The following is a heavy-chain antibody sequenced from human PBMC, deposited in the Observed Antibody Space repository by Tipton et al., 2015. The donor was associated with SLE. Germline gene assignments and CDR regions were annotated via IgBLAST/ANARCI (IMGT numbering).Heavy chain of an antibody. CDR3: ARDKIVGATRTFDI. V-gene: IGHV4-4*07. CDR2: IYTSGST. D-gene: IGHD1-26*01. J-gene: IGHJ3*02. CDR1: GDSISSDY. Sequence: LRLSCTVSGDSISSDYWSWIRQPAGKGLEWIGRIYTSGSTNYNPSLKSRVTISVDTSKNQFTLKLSSVTAADTAVYYCARDKIVGATRTFDIWGQGTMVTVSS.